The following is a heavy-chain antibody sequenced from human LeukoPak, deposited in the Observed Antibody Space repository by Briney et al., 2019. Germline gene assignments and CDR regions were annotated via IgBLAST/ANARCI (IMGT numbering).Heavy chain of an antibody. CDR1: GYTFTSYY. CDR3: ARDPKVTTQATGGDY. CDR2: INPSGGST. J-gene: IGHJ4*02. V-gene: IGHV1-46*01. Sequence: GASVKVSCKASGYTFTSYYMHWVRQAPGQGLEWMGIINPSGGSTSYAQKFQGRVTMTRDTSTSTVYMELSSLRSEDTAVYYCARDPKVTTQATGGDYWGQGTLVTVSS. D-gene: IGHD4-17*01.